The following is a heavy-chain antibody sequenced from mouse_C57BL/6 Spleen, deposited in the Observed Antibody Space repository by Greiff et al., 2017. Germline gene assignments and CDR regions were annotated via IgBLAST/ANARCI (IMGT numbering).Heavy chain of an antibody. V-gene: IGHV1-66*01. CDR2: IYPGSGNT. J-gene: IGHJ2*01. Sequence: QVQLQQSGPELVKPGASVKISCKASGYSFTSYYIHWVKQRPGQGLEWIGWIYPGSGNTKYNEKFKGKATLTADTSSSTAYMQLSSLTSEDSAVYYCARLDGSNFDYWGQGTTLTVSS. CDR1: GYSFTSYY. D-gene: IGHD2-3*01. CDR3: ARLDGSNFDY.